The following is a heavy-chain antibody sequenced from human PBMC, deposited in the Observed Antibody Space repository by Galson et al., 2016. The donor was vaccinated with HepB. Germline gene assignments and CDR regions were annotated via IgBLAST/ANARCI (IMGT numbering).Heavy chain of an antibody. D-gene: IGHD3-9*01. CDR3: ARVLRYFDWLLPAIGH. V-gene: IGHV3-30-3*01. CDR2: ISYDGISQ. CDR1: GFIFDSFA. J-gene: IGHJ4*02. Sequence: SLRLSCAASGFIFDSFAMHWVRQAPGKGLEWMAVISYDGISQYYADSVKGRFTVSRDNSNNTVYLQMNSLRPDDTAVYYCARVLRYFDWLLPAIGHWGQGTLVTVSS.